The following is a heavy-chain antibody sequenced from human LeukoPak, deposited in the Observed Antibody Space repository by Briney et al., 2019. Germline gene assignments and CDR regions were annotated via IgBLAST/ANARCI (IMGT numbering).Heavy chain of an antibody. D-gene: IGHD4/OR15-4a*01. CDR1: GGSISSSSYY. Sequence: SETLSLTCTVSGGSISSSSYYWGWIRQPPGKGLEWIGRIYYSGCTYYNPSLKSRVTTSVDTSKNQFSLKLSSVTAADTAVYYCASLYGGPPGFYYYYMDVWGKGTTVTVSS. J-gene: IGHJ6*03. CDR3: ASLYGGPPGFYYYYMDV. V-gene: IGHV4-39*01. CDR2: IYYSGCT.